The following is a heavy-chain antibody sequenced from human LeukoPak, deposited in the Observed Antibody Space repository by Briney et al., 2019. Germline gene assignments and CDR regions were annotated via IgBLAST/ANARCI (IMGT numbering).Heavy chain of an antibody. Sequence: GGSLRLSCAASGFTVSSNYMSWVRQAPGKGLEWVSAISGSGGSTYYADSVKGRFTISRDNSKNTLYLQMNSLRAEDTAVYYCARASPYYLDYWGQGTLVTVSS. CDR3: ARASPYYLDY. CDR2: ISGSGGST. J-gene: IGHJ4*02. V-gene: IGHV3-23*01. CDR1: GFTVSSNY. D-gene: IGHD1-26*01.